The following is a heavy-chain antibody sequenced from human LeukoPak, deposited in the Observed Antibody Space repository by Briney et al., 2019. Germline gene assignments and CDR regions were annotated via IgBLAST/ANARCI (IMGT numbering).Heavy chain of an antibody. V-gene: IGHV3-11*01. J-gene: IGHJ4*02. CDR2: ISSIVSTI. D-gene: IGHD3-10*01. Sequence: GSLRLSCAASRFTFSDYYMSWIRQAPRKGLECVSYISSIVSTIYYADSVKCRFTISRDNAKNSLYLQMNSLRAPHTPLYYSAPRGPYYYGSGSYHYRGQGPLVTVS. CDR1: RFTFSDYY. CDR3: APRGPYYYGSGSYHY.